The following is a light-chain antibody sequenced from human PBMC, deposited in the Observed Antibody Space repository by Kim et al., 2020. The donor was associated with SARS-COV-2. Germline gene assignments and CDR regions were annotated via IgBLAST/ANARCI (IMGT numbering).Light chain of an antibody. V-gene: IGKV3-11*01. CDR2: NTS. CDR1: QSVTAF. J-gene: IGKJ1*01. Sequence: WSPGERATLSCRASQSVTAFLAWYQLKPGQAPRLLIYNTSNRATGIPARFGGSGYVTDFTLTISSLEPEDFAVYYCQQRSAWPWTFGQGTKVDIK. CDR3: QQRSAWPWT.